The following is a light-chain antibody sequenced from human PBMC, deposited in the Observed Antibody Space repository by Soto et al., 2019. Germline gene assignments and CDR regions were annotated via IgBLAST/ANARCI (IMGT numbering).Light chain of an antibody. CDR3: QQYYNTPPT. Sequence: DIVMTQSPDSLAVSLGERATINCKSSQSVLYSSNNKNYLAWYQQKPGQPPKLLIYWASTRESGVPDRFSGGGSGTDFTLTISSLQAEDVAVYYCQQYYNTPPTFGGGTKVEIK. J-gene: IGKJ4*01. V-gene: IGKV4-1*01. CDR2: WAS. CDR1: QSVLYSSNNKNY.